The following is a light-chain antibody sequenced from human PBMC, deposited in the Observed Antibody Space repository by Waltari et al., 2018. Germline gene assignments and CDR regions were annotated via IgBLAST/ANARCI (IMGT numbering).Light chain of an antibody. Sequence: DVVMTQSPLSLPVTLGQPASISCKSSQSLGHSDGNTHLTWFHQRPGQSPRRLISRISIRGSWVPDRFSGRGSGTDFTLKISRVEAEDVGVYYCMQGTHWPYTFGPGTRLDIK. CDR3: MQGTHWPYT. V-gene: IGKV2-30*02. J-gene: IGKJ2*01. CDR1: QSLGHSDGNTH. CDR2: RIS.